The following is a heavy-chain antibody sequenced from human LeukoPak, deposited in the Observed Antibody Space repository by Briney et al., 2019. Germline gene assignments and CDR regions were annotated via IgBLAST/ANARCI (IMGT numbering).Heavy chain of an antibody. D-gene: IGHD3-10*01. Sequence: PGGSLRLSCAASGFTFRSYAMHWVRQAPGKGLEWVAFIRFDGSNKYYADSVKGRFTISRDNSKNTLYLQMNSLRAEDTAVYYCAKDPGAHYYGSGSYRRGSYFEYWGQGTLVTVSS. V-gene: IGHV3-30*02. CDR1: GFTFRSYA. CDR3: AKDPGAHYYGSGSYRRGSYFEY. CDR2: IRFDGSNK. J-gene: IGHJ4*02.